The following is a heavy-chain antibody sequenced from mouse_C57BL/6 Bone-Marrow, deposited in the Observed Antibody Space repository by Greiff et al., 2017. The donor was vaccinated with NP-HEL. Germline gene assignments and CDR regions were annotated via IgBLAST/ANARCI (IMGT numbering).Heavy chain of an antibody. CDR3: ARARAKIYYGYDEGYAMDY. Sequence: VKLQESGAELARPGASVKLSCKASGYTFTSYGISWVKQRTGQGLEWIGEIYPRSGNTYYTEKFKGKATLTADKSSSTAYMELRSLTSEDSAVYFCARARAKIYYGYDEGYAMDYWGQGTSVTVSS. CDR1: GYTFTSYG. CDR2: IYPRSGNT. J-gene: IGHJ4*01. V-gene: IGHV1-81*01. D-gene: IGHD2-2*01.